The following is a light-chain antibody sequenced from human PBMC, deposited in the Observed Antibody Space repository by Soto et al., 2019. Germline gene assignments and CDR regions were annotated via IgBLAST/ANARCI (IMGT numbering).Light chain of an antibody. J-gene: IGKJ2*01. V-gene: IGKV1-27*01. CDR1: QGISDY. CDR2: AAS. CDR3: QKYNSAPYT. Sequence: DIPMTQSPSSLSASVGDRVTITCRASQGISDYLAWYQQRPGKVPKLLIFAASTLQSGVPSRFSGSGSDTDFTLTISSLQPEDVAIYFCQKYNSAPYTFGQGTKLEIK.